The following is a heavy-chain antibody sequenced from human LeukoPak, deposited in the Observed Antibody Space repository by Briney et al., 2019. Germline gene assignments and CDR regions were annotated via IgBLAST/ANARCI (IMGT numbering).Heavy chain of an antibody. J-gene: IGHJ6*03. Sequence: PGGSLRLSCAASGFTFSSYSMNWVRQAPGKGLEWVSYISSSSSTIYYADSVKGRFTISRDNAKNSLYLQMNSLRAEDTAVYYCARQGVGAPIYYYYYYMDVWGKGTTVTVSS. CDR1: GFTFSSYS. D-gene: IGHD1-26*01. V-gene: IGHV3-48*04. CDR2: ISSSSSTI. CDR3: ARQGVGAPIYYYYYYMDV.